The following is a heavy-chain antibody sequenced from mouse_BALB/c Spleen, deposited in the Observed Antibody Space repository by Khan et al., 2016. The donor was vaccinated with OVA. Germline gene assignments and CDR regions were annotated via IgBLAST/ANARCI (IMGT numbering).Heavy chain of an antibody. CDR3: AISITTSKGDYYAMDY. D-gene: IGHD1-2*01. J-gene: IGHJ4*01. Sequence: EVMLVESGGDLVKPGGSLKLSCAASGFTFSSYGMSWVRQTPDKRLEWVATISSGGHYTYFPDSVRGRFTISRDNAKNTLSLQMSSLKSEDTAMYYGAISITTSKGDYYAMDYWGQGTSVTVSS. CDR1: GFTFSSYG. CDR2: ISSGGHYT. V-gene: IGHV5-6*01.